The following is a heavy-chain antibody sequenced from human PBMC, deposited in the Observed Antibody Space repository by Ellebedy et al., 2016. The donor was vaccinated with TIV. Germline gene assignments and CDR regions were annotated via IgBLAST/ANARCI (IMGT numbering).Heavy chain of an antibody. CDR2: IDWDDDK. V-gene: IGHV2-70*01. Sequence: SGPTLVTPTQTLTLTCTFSGFSLSTSGMCVSWIRQPPGKALEWLALIDWDDDKYYSTSLKTRLTISKDTSKNQVVLTMTNMDPVDTATYYCARASRYYYYYYMDVWGKGTTVTVSS. CDR1: GFSLSTSGMC. CDR3: ARASRYYYYYYMDV. J-gene: IGHJ6*03.